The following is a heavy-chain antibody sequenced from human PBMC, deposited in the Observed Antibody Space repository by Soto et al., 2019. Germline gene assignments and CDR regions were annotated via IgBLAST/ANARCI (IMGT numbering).Heavy chain of an antibody. CDR3: ARGDYGDYVYRNWLDP. J-gene: IGHJ5*02. V-gene: IGHV1-18*01. CDR2: ISTYTGNT. CDR1: GYTFTSYS. Sequence: QVQLVQSGAEVKKPGASVKVSCKASGYTFTSYSVSWVRQAPGQGLEWVGWISTYTGNTNYAQKFQDRVTMTTDTSTSTAYMELRSLRSDDTAVYYCARGDYGDYVYRNWLDPWGQGTLVTVSS. D-gene: IGHD4-17*01.